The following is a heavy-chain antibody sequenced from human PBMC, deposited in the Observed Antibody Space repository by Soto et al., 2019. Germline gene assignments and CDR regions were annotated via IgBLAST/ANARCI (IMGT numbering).Heavy chain of an antibody. V-gene: IGHV5-51*01. J-gene: IGHJ1*01. CDR1: GYSFTTYW. D-gene: IGHD3-10*01. Sequence: ESLKISCKASGYSFTTYWIGWVRQMPGKGLEWMGIIYPGDSDTRYSPSFQGQVTISADTSVSTAYLQWRSLKASDTAMYYCARALVPHVSAAFGSWGQGTLVTVSS. CDR2: IYPGDSDT. CDR3: ARALVPHVSAAFGS.